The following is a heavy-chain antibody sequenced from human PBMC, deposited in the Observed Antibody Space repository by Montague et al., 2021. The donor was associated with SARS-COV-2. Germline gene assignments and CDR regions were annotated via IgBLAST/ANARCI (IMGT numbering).Heavy chain of an antibody. CDR2: IYYSGST. V-gene: IGHV4-39*01. CDR3: AGRVVVPAAIGHWYFDL. CDR1: GGSISSSSYY. Sequence: SETLSLTCTVSGGSISSSSYYWGWIRQPPGKGLEGIGSIYYSGSTYYTPSLKSRVTISVDTSKNQFSLKLSSVTAADTAVYYCAGRVVVPAAIGHWYFDLWGRGTLVTVSS. D-gene: IGHD2-2*02. J-gene: IGHJ2*01.